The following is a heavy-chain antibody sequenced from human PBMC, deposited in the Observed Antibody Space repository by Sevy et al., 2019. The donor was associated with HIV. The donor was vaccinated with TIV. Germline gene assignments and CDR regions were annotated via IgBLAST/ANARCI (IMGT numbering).Heavy chain of an antibody. Sequence: SETLSLTCTVSGGSITSLYWNWIRQPPGKGLEWIANIYYNGHINYNPSLKSRGTLSLDTSNNKFSLRLSSVTAADTAMYYCAGENAWGRGYSWGQGTLVTVSS. CDR2: IYYNGHI. D-gene: IGHD3-10*01. V-gene: IGHV4-59*08. J-gene: IGHJ4*02. CDR1: GGSITSLY. CDR3: AGENAWGRGYS.